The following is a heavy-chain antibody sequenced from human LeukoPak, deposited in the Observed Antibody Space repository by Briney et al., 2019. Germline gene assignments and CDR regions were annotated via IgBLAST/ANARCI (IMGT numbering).Heavy chain of an antibody. CDR2: ISGSGGST. Sequence: GGSLRLSCAASGFTFSSYAMSWVRQAPGKGLEWVSAISGSGGSTYYADSVKGRFTISRDNSKNTLYLQMNSLRAEDTAVYYCATFLRFGELKGPDYWGQGTLVTVSS. CDR1: GFTFSSYA. J-gene: IGHJ4*02. CDR3: ATFLRFGELKGPDY. V-gene: IGHV3-23*01. D-gene: IGHD3-16*01.